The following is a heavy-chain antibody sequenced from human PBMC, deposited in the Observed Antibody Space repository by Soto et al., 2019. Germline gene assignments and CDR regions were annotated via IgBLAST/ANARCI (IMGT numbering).Heavy chain of an antibody. D-gene: IGHD1-26*01. J-gene: IGHJ6*02. Sequence: ASVKVSCKPSGYSFSDYFIQWVRQAPGQGLEWVAWINPKTAATNYAKKFQGRVSLTWDTSSTTAYMELTRLRPDDTAVYYCARIKWGLNYYNGMDVCGQGPTVTVYS. CDR2: INPKTAAT. CDR3: ARIKWGLNYYNGMDV. CDR1: GYSFSDYF. V-gene: IGHV1-2*02.